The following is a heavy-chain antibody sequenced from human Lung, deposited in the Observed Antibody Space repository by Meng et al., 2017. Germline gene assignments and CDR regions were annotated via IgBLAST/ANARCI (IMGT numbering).Heavy chain of an antibody. CDR1: GYNFPDYW. CDR3: ARDEDISAAGKLFGDY. V-gene: IGHV1-2*06. J-gene: IGHJ4*02. CDR2: IDPKSGDT. Sequence: QGQRVQSGAEAKKPGASGKVSCKPSGYNFPDYWLHWVRRAPGQGLEWMGRIDPKSGDTHYAQRFQGRVTMTGDTSISTAYMELSGLRSDDTAMYYCARDEDISAAGKLFGDYWGQGTLVTVSS. D-gene: IGHD6-13*01.